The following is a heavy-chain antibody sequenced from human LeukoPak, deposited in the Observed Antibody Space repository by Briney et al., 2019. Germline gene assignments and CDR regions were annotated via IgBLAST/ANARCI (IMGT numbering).Heavy chain of an antibody. Sequence: GGSLRLSCAASGISFGSYWVTWVRQAPGKGLEWVANIGQDGTETVYVGSVKGRFTISRDNARKLLFLQMNSLRADDTAVYYCAIPSSYDGSRYYHAYWGQGTLVSVSP. CDR1: GISFGSYW. CDR3: AIPSSYDGSRYYHAY. V-gene: IGHV3-7*01. J-gene: IGHJ4*02. D-gene: IGHD3-22*01. CDR2: IGQDGTET.